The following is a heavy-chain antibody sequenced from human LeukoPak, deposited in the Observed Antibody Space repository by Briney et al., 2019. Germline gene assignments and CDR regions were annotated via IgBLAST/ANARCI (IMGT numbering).Heavy chain of an antibody. D-gene: IGHD2-2*01. V-gene: IGHV4-34*01. CDR2: INHSGST. CDR1: GGSFSGYY. CDR3: ARGGCSSTSCYWRLDWFDP. Sequence: SETLSLTCAVYGGSFSGYYWSWIRQPPGKGLEWIGEINHSGSTNYNPSLKSRVTMSVDTSKNQFSLKLRSVTAADTAVYYCARGGCSSTSCYWRLDWFDPWGQGILVTVSS. J-gene: IGHJ5*02.